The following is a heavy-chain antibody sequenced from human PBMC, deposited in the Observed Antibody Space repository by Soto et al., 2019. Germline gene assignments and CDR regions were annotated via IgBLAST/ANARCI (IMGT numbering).Heavy chain of an antibody. CDR1: GGSISSGGYY. CDR2: IYYSGST. Sequence: PSETLSLTCTVSGGSISSGGYYWSWIRQHPGKGLEWIGYIYYSGSTYYNPSLKSRVTISVDTSKNQFSLKLSSVTAADTAVYYCARQVGASDAFDIWGQGTMVTVSS. CDR3: ARQVGASDAFDI. D-gene: IGHD1-26*01. J-gene: IGHJ3*02. V-gene: IGHV4-31*03.